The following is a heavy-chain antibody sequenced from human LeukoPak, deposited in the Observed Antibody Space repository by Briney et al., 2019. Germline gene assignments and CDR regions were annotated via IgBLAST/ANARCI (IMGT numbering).Heavy chain of an antibody. CDR1: GFTFSRYW. Sequence: GGSLRLSCAASGFTFSRYWMSWVRQAPGKGLEWVANIKQDGNEKYYVDSVKGRFTISRDNAKNSLYLQMNSLRAEDTAVYYCGRDLFSPVVPAAGTFDYWGQGTLVTVSS. CDR3: GRDLFSPVVPAAGTFDY. CDR2: IKQDGNEK. J-gene: IGHJ4*02. D-gene: IGHD2-2*01. V-gene: IGHV3-7*01.